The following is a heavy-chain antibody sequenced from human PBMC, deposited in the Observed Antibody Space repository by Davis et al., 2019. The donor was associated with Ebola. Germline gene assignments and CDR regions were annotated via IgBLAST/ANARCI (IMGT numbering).Heavy chain of an antibody. Sequence: GGSLRLSCTASGFTFGDYAMSWVRQAPGKGLEWVGFIRSKAYGGTTEYAASVKGRFTISRDDSKSIAYLQMNSLKTEDTAVYYCTRDLNYDFWSGYYHYYYYYGMDVWGQGTTVTVSS. D-gene: IGHD3-3*01. CDR3: TRDLNYDFWSGYYHYYYYYGMDV. CDR2: IRSKAYGGTT. J-gene: IGHJ6*02. CDR1: GFTFGDYA. V-gene: IGHV3-49*04.